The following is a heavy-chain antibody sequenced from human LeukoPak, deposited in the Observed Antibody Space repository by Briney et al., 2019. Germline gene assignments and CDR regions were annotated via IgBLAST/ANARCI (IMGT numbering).Heavy chain of an antibody. CDR2: IYYSGCP. CDR1: GGSISSSSYY. V-gene: IGHV4-39*01. CDR3: ARQPTYDGSGSSFDY. D-gene: IGHD3-10*01. Sequence: SETLSLTCSVSGGSISSSSYYWGWIRQPPGKGLEWIGSIYYSGCPYYNPSLKSRVTISVDTSKNQFSLKLSSVTAADTAVYYRARQPTYDGSGSSFDYWVQGTLVTVSS. J-gene: IGHJ4*02.